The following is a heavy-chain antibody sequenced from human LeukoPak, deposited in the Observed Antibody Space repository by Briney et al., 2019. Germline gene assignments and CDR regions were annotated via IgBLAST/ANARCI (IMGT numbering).Heavy chain of an antibody. CDR2: IDYGGST. CDR3: AKDGGSHLFDY. D-gene: IGHD1-26*01. Sequence: SETLSLTCTVSGGSISSGAYYWSWIRQHPGKGLEWIGYIDYGGSTYYSPSLKSRIIISVDTSKTQFSLKLSSVTAADTAVYYCAKDGGSHLFDYWGQGALVTVSS. V-gene: IGHV4-31*03. CDR1: GGSISSGAYY. J-gene: IGHJ4*02.